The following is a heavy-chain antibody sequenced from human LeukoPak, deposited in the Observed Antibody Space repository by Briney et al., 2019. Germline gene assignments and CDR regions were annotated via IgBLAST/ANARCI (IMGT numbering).Heavy chain of an antibody. V-gene: IGHV4-34*01. CDR2: INHSGST. Sequence: SETLSLTCAVYGGSFRGYYWSWIRQPPGKGLEWIGEINHSGSTNYNPSLKSRVTISVDTSKNQFSLKLSSVTAADTAVYYCARANLLAPGYYFDYWGQGTLVTVSS. CDR1: GGSFRGYY. CDR3: ARANLLAPGYYFDY. J-gene: IGHJ4*02. D-gene: IGHD2-8*02.